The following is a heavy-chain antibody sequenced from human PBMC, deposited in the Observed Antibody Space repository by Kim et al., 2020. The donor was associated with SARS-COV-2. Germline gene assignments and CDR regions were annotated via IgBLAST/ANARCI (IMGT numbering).Heavy chain of an antibody. J-gene: IGHJ4*02. CDR3: MKGGWGWIWDH. D-gene: IGHD2-2*03. CDR1: GFTFTGYA. Sequence: GGSLRLSCTTSGFTFTGYAMSWVSQAPGKGLEWVSSIDGSDGTTYYVDSVKGRFTISRDNSKNTLYLQMSNLRADDTAVYYCMKGGWGWIWDHWGQGTLV. V-gene: IGHV3-23*01. CDR2: IDGSDGTT.